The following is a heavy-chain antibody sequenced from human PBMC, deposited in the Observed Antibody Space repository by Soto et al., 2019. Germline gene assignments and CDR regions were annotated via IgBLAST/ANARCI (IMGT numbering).Heavy chain of an antibody. CDR1: GFTFSSYA. D-gene: IGHD3-10*01. J-gene: IGHJ4*02. Sequence: GGSLRLSCAASGFTFSSYAMHWVRQAPGKGLEWVAVISYDGSNKYYADSVKGRFTISRDNSKNTLYLQMNSLRAEDTAVYYCARNDYGSGSYFDYWGQGTLVTVSS. CDR2: ISYDGSNK. V-gene: IGHV3-30-3*01. CDR3: ARNDYGSGSYFDY.